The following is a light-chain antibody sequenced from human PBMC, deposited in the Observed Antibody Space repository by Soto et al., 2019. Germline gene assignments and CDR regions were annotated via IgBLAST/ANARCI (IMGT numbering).Light chain of an antibody. CDR3: GSFAGPVWV. CDR2: EVT. Sequence: QSVLTQPPSASGSPGQSVTISCTGTSSDIGGYDHVSWYRQDPGKAPKVMIYEVTKRPSGVPDRFSGSKAGNTASLTVFGLQAEDEANYYCGSFAGPVWVFGGGNKLTVL. CDR1: SSDIGGYDH. J-gene: IGLJ3*02. V-gene: IGLV2-8*01.